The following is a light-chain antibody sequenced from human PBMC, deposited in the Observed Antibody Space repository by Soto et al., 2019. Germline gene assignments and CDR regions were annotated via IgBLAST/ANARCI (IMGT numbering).Light chain of an antibody. CDR2: KVS. CDR1: QNLLQRDGNTY. J-gene: IGKJ5*01. Sequence: DVVVTQSPLSLPVTLGQAASISCRSSQNLLQRDGNTYLSWFRQRPGQSPRRLIYKVSNREAGVPDRFSGSGSGTDFTLKISRVEAEDVGLYYCMQGSHWPPITFGQGTRLEIK. V-gene: IGKV2-30*02. CDR3: MQGSHWPPIT.